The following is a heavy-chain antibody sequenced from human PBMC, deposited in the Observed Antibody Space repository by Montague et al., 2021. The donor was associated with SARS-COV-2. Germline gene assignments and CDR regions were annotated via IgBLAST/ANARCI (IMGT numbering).Heavy chain of an antibody. CDR3: AKGERWLPNWFDP. CDR1: GFTFSSSG. D-gene: IGHD5-24*01. Sequence: SLRLSCAASGFTFSSSGMHWVRQAPGKGLEWVAVLSYDGSNKYYADSVKGRFTISRDNSKNTLYLQMNSLRAEDTAVYYCAKGERWLPNWFDPWGQGTLVTVSS. CDR2: LSYDGSNK. V-gene: IGHV3-30*18. J-gene: IGHJ5*02.